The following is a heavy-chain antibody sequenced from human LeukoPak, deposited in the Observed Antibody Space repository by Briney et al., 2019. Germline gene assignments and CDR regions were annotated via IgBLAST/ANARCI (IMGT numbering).Heavy chain of an antibody. Sequence: ASVKVSCKASGYTFTGYYMHWVRQAPGQGLEWMGIINPSGGSTSYAQKFQGRVTMTRDMSTSTVYMELSSLRSEDTAVYYCARLSIAVAGTTFADAFDIWGQGTMVTVSS. CDR1: GYTFTGYY. CDR2: INPSGGST. CDR3: ARLSIAVAGTTFADAFDI. V-gene: IGHV1-46*01. J-gene: IGHJ3*02. D-gene: IGHD6-19*01.